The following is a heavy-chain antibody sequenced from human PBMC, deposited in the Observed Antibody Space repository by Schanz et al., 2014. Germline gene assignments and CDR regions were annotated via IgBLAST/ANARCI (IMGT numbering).Heavy chain of an antibody. J-gene: IGHJ4*02. Sequence: QVQLVESGGGVVQPGGSLRLSCAASGFTFSSYGMHWVRQAPGKGLEWVAAMSYDGSIKYYGDSVKGRFTISRDNSKNTLYLQMNSLRAEDTAVYYCAKDPSHGDYDYYFDYWGQGTLVTVSS. CDR3: AKDPSHGDYDYYFDY. V-gene: IGHV3-33*06. CDR2: MSYDGSIK. D-gene: IGHD3-22*01. CDR1: GFTFSSYG.